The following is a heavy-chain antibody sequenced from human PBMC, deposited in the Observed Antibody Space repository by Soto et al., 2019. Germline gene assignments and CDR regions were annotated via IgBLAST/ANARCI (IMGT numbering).Heavy chain of an antibody. CDR2: IRSKVNNYAT. CDR1: GFTFSGSA. Sequence: GGSLRLSCAASGFTFSGSAVHWVRQASGKGLEWIGRIRSKVNNYATAYAASVNGRFIISRDDSKNTAYLQMNSLKTEDTAVYYCSRLESPERPDYYYYYMDVWGKGTTVTVSS. J-gene: IGHJ6*03. CDR3: SRLESPERPDYYYYYMDV. D-gene: IGHD3-3*01. V-gene: IGHV3-73*01.